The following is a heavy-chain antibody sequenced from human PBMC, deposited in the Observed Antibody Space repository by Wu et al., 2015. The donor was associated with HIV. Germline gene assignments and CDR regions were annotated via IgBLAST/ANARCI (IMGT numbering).Heavy chain of an antibody. CDR2: IIPMFGAP. CDR1: GGTFNTYA. D-gene: IGHD6-13*01. Sequence: QVQLVQSGAEVKKPGSSVKVSCKASGGTFNTYAFTWVRQAPGQGLEWMGRIIPMFGAPYYAQNFQGRITITADESTSTAYMELSSLRSEDTAVYYCARDTHYLYSSSGYYFDYWGQGTLVTVSS. J-gene: IGHJ4*02. V-gene: IGHV1-69*13. CDR3: ARDTHYLYSSSGYYFDY.